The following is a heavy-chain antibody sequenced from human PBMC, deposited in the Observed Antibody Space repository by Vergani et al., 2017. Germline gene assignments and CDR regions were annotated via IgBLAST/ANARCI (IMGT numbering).Heavy chain of an antibody. D-gene: IGHD6-13*01. J-gene: IGHJ4*02. Sequence: QVQLVESGGGLVKPGRSLRLSCAASGFTFSSYGMHWVRPAPGKGLQWVAVIWYDGRNKYYADSVKGRFTISRDNSKNTLYLQMNSLRAEDTAMYYCASYVAAADGFHYWGQGTLVTVSS. V-gene: IGHV3-30*19. CDR2: IWYDGRNK. CDR3: ASYVAAADGFHY. CDR1: GFTFSSYG.